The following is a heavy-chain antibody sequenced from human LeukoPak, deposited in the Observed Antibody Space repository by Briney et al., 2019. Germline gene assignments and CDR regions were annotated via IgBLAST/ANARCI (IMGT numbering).Heavy chain of an antibody. Sequence: GGSLRLSCAASGFTFSSYSMNWVRQAPGKGLEWVSSISSSSSCIYYADSVKGRFTISRDNAKNSLYLQMNSLRAEDTAVYYCAKDPSDCSSTSCYWYYYYYMDVWGKGTTVTVSS. CDR2: ISSSSSCI. V-gene: IGHV3-21*01. CDR1: GFTFSSYS. D-gene: IGHD2-2*01. J-gene: IGHJ6*03. CDR3: AKDPSDCSSTSCYWYYYYYMDV.